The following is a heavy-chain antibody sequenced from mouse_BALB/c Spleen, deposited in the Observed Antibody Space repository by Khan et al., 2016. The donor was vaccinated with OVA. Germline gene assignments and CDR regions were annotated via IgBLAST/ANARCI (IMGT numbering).Heavy chain of an antibody. D-gene: IGHD2-3*01. V-gene: IGHV5-9-3*01. J-gene: IGHJ2*01. CDR3: ARQGGIYDGPFDY. Sequence: EVELVESGGGLVKPGGSLKLSCAASGFTFNNYAMSWVRQTPEKRLEWVATVSSGGSYTYYPDSVKGRFNISRDNAKNTLYLQMSSLRSEDTAMYYCARQGGIYDGPFDYWGQGTTLTVS. CDR2: VSSGGSYT. CDR1: GFTFNNYA.